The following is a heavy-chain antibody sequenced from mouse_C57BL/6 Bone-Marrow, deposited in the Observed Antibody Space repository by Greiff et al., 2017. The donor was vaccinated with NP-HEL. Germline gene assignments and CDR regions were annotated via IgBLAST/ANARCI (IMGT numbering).Heavy chain of an antibody. J-gene: IGHJ3*01. D-gene: IGHD1-1*01. V-gene: IGHV5-17*01. Sequence: EVQLVEPGGGLVKPGGSLKLSCAASGFTFSDYGMHWVRQAPEKGLEWVAYISSGSSTIYYADTVKGRFTISRDNAKNTLFLQMTSLRSEDTAMYYWARPYYYGSSWFAYWGQGTLVTVSA. CDR2: ISSGSSTI. CDR3: ARPYYYGSSWFAY. CDR1: GFTFSDYG.